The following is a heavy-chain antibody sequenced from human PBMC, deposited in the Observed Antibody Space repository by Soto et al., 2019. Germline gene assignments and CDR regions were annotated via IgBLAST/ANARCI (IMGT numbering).Heavy chain of an antibody. J-gene: IGHJ4*02. V-gene: IGHV1-18*01. Sequence: GASVKVSCKASGYTFTSYGISWVRQAPGQGLEWMGWISAYNGNTNYAQKLQGRVTMTTDTSTSTAYMELRSLRSDDTAVYYCARATQTGIAVAGVDYWGQGTLVTVSS. CDR1: GYTFTSYG. CDR3: ARATQTGIAVAGVDY. CDR2: ISAYNGNT. D-gene: IGHD6-19*01.